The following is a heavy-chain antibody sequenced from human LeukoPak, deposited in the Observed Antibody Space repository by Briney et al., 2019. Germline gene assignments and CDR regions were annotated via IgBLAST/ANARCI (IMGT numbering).Heavy chain of an antibody. CDR2: ISSSSSYI. Sequence: GGSLRLSCAASGFTFSSYGMHWVRQAPGKGLEWVSSISSSSSYIYYADSVKGRFTISRDNAKNSLYLQMNSLRAEDTAVYYCATELGYCSGGSCYTRRYYFDYWGQGTLVTVSS. V-gene: IGHV3-21*01. D-gene: IGHD2-15*01. CDR1: GFTFSSYG. CDR3: ATELGYCSGGSCYTRRYYFDY. J-gene: IGHJ4*02.